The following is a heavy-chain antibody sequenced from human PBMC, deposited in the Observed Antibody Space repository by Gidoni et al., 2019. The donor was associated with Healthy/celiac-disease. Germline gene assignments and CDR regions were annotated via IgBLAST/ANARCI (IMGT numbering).Heavy chain of an antibody. D-gene: IGHD4-4*01. CDR3: ARSYSSLPRGDY. J-gene: IGHJ4*02. Sequence: QVQLVQSGAEVKKPGASLKVSCKASCYPFTGYYIHWVRQAPGQGLEWMGWINPNSGGTNYAQKFQGRVTMTRDTSISTAYMELSRLRSDDTAVYYWARSYSSLPRGDYWGQGTLVTVSS. V-gene: IGHV1-2*02. CDR1: CYPFTGYY. CDR2: INPNSGGT.